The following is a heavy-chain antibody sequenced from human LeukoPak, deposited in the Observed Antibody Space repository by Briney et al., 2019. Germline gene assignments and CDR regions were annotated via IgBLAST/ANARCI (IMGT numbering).Heavy chain of an antibody. J-gene: IGHJ6*02. V-gene: IGHV3-66*01. CDR2: IYSGGST. D-gene: IGHD4-11*01. Sequence: GGSLRLSCAASGFTVSSYYMTWVRQAPGKGLEWVSVIYSGGSTYHADSVKGRVAISRDNSNNTVFLQMNIVRAEDTAVYYCARSYSNHLFGMDVWGQGTTVTVSS. CDR3: ARSYSNHLFGMDV. CDR1: GFTVSSYY.